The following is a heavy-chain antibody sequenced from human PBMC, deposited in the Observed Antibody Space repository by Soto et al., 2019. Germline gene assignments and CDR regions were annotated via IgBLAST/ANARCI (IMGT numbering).Heavy chain of an antibody. Sequence: GGSLRLSCAASGFKSVDYAMGWVRQAPGKGLEWVAAISGTGARTFYADSVKDRFTISRDNSKNTLYLQMDSLRAGDTALYYCARDDIGAPNAFDMWGQGTMVT. D-gene: IGHD2-15*01. CDR3: ARDDIGAPNAFDM. J-gene: IGHJ3*02. V-gene: IGHV3-23*01. CDR1: GFKSVDYA. CDR2: ISGTGART.